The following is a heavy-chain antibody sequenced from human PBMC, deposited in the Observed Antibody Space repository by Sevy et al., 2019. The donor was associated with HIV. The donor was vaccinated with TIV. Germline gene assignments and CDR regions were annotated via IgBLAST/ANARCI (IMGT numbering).Heavy chain of an antibody. CDR1: GFTVNRHV. Sequence: GGSLRLSCAAAGFTVNRHVMTWVRQAPGKGLEWVAAISGSGESTYYAGAVKGRFTISRDNSKNTLYLQMNSLRAEDTAVYYCAKSSLPYGDYHFDQWGQGTLVTVSS. J-gene: IGHJ4*02. CDR3: AKSSLPYGDYHFDQ. CDR2: ISGSGEST. V-gene: IGHV3-23*01. D-gene: IGHD4-17*01.